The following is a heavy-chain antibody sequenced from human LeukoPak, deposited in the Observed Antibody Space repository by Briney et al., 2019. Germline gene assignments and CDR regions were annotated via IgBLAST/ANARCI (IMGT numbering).Heavy chain of an antibody. Sequence: SETLSLTCTVSGGSIRSSGYNWGWIRQPPGKGLEWIGSIHYTGTTYYNPSLKSRVTISIDTSKNQFSLKLTSVTAADTAVYYCAGTRGSFYFYYYMDVWGKGTTVIVSS. V-gene: IGHV4-39*07. CDR3: AGTRGSFYFYYYMDV. CDR1: GGSIRSSGYN. CDR2: IHYTGTT. D-gene: IGHD1-26*01. J-gene: IGHJ6*03.